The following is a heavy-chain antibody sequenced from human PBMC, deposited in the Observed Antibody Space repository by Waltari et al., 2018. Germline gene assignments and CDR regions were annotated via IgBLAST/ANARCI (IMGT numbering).Heavy chain of an antibody. Sequence: QVQLVQSGAEVKKPGASVKVSCKVSGYTLTELSMHWVRQAPGKGLEWMGGFDPEDGETIYAQKFQGRVTITADKSTSTAYMELSSLRSEDTAVYYCAQSELEPYSDYWGQGTLVTVSS. CDR3: AQSELEPYSDY. CDR1: GYTLTELS. D-gene: IGHD1-1*01. J-gene: IGHJ4*02. V-gene: IGHV1-24*01. CDR2: FDPEDGET.